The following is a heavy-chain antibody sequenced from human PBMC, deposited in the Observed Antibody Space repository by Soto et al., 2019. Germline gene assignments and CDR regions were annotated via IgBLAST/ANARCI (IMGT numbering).Heavy chain of an antibody. J-gene: IGHJ4*02. D-gene: IGHD6-13*01. V-gene: IGHV1-3*01. CDR3: ARDSIVAAGRLFDY. Sequence: KFQGRVTITRDTSASTAYMELSSLRSEDTAVYYCARDSIVAAGRLFDYWGQGTLVTVSS.